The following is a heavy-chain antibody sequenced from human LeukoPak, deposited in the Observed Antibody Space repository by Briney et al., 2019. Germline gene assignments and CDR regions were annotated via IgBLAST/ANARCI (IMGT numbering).Heavy chain of an antibody. Sequence: SVKVSCKASGGTFSSYAISWVRQAPGQGLEWMGGIIPIFGTANYAQMFQGRVTITADESTSPAYMELSSLRSEDTAVYYCARVTLYDFWSGYYNWFDPWGQGTLVTVSS. D-gene: IGHD3-3*01. CDR3: ARVTLYDFWSGYYNWFDP. CDR2: IIPIFGTA. V-gene: IGHV1-69*01. CDR1: GGTFSSYA. J-gene: IGHJ5*02.